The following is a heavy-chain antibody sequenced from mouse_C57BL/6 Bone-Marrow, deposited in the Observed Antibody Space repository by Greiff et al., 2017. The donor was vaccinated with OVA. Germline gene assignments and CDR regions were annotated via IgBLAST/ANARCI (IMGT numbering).Heavy chain of an antibody. CDR3: AREKVLLDY. J-gene: IGHJ2*01. V-gene: IGHV5-4*01. CDR2: ISDGGSYT. CDR1: GFTFSSYA. Sequence: EVHLVESGGGLVKPGGSLKLSCAASGFTFSSYAMSWVRQTPEKRLEWVATISDGGSYTYYPDNVKGRFTISRDNAKNNLYLQMSHLKSEDTAMYYCAREKVLLDYWGQGTTLTVSS. D-gene: IGHD2-14*01.